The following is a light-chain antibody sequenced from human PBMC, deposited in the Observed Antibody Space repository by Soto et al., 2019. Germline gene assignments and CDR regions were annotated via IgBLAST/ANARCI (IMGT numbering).Light chain of an antibody. Sequence: QSALTQPASVSGSPGQSIAISCTGTSNDVGGYNYVSWYQLHPDKAPKLIIYDVSNRPSGVSNRFSGSKSGNTASLTISGLQPEDEADYYCSSYTSSITRVFGTGTKVTVL. V-gene: IGLV2-14*01. CDR1: SNDVGGYNY. CDR3: SSYTSSITRV. CDR2: DVS. J-gene: IGLJ1*01.